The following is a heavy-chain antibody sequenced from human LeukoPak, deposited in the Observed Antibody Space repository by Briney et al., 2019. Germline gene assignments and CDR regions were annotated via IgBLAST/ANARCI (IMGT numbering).Heavy chain of an antibody. D-gene: IGHD3-16*02. CDR2: IYYTGST. V-gene: IGHV4-39*07. CDR3: ARGRWDYVWGSYRSYYFDY. J-gene: IGHJ4*02. Sequence: SETLSLTCSVSGDSISSSSSYWGWIRQPPGKGLEWIGTIYYTGSTYYSPTLKSRVTISVDTSKNQFSLKLSSVTAADTAVYYCARGRWDYVWGSYRSYYFDYWGQGTLVTVSS. CDR1: GDSISSSSSY.